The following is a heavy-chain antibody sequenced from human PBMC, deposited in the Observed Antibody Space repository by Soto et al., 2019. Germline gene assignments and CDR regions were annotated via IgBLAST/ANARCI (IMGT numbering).Heavy chain of an antibody. CDR1: GGSISSYH. D-gene: IGHD6-13*01. CDR3: ARADHSSSWILDY. Sequence: QVQLQESGPGLVKPSETLSLTCTVSGGSISSYHWSWIRQPPGKGLEWIGYIYYSGSTTYTPSLKRRVTISVDTSKNQFALKLSSVTAADTAVYYGARADHSSSWILDYWGQGTLVTVSS. V-gene: IGHV4-59*01. CDR2: IYYSGST. J-gene: IGHJ4*02.